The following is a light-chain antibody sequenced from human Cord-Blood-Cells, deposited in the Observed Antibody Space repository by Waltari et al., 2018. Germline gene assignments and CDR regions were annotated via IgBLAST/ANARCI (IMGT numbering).Light chain of an antibody. J-gene: IGKJ2*01. CDR2: DAS. CDR3: QQYDNRMYT. Sequence: DIQMTQSPSSLSASVGDRVTITCQASQDISNYLNWYQQKPGKAPKLLIYDASNLETGVPSRFSGSGSGTDFTFTISSLQPDDSATYYCQQYDNRMYTFGQGTKLEIK. V-gene: IGKV1-33*01. CDR1: QDISNY.